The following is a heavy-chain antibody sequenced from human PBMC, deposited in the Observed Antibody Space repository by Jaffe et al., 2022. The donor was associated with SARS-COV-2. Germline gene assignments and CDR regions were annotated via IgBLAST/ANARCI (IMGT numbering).Heavy chain of an antibody. V-gene: IGHV3-15*01. D-gene: IGHD3-3*01. CDR2: IKSKTDDGTT. CDR3: TTVYYDFWSVYSGGFDV. J-gene: IGHJ3*01. CDR1: GLTFNKAW. Sequence: EVQLVESGGGLVKPGGSLRLSCAASGLTFNKAWMSWVRQAPGKGLEWVGRIKSKTDDGTTDYAAPVKGRFSISRDDAKSTLYLQMNSLKTEDTAVYYCTTVYYDFWSVYSGGFDVWGQGTMVTVSP.